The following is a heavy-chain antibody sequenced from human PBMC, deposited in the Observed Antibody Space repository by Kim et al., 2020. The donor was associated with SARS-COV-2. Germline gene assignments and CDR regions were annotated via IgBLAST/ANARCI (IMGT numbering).Heavy chain of an antibody. CDR2: INHSGST. Sequence: SETLSLTCAVYGGSFSGYYWSWIRQPPGKGLEWIGEINHSGSTNYNPSLKSRVTISVDTYNNPFSLKLSSVTAADTAVYYCARGRSIATPFDYWGQGTLVTVSS. D-gene: IGHD6-6*01. CDR3: ARGRSIATPFDY. CDR1: GGSFSGYY. V-gene: IGHV4-34*01. J-gene: IGHJ4*02.